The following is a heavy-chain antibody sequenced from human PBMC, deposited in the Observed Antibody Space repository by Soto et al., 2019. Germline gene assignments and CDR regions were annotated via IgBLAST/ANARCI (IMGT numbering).Heavy chain of an antibody. V-gene: IGHV1-69*06. CDR1: GGTFSSYA. J-gene: IGHJ3*02. CDR2: IIPIFGTA. Sequence: QVQLVQSGAEVKKPGSSVKVSCKASGGTFSSYAISWVRQAPGQGLEWMGGIIPIFGTANYAQKLQGSVTITADKSTSTAYMELSSLRSEDTAVYYCARDGIVGPYDAFDIWGQGTMVTVSS. CDR3: ARDGIVGPYDAFDI. D-gene: IGHD2-21*01.